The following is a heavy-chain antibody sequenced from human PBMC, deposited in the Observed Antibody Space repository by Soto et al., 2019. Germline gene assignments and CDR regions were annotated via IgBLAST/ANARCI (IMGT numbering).Heavy chain of an antibody. Sequence: PSETLSLTCTVSGGSISSYYWSWIRPPPGKGLEWIGYIYYSGSTNYNPSLKSRVTISVDTSKNQFSLKLSSVTAADTAVYYCARQVLIAAAGYFDYWGQGTLVTVSS. CDR1: GGSISSYY. CDR3: ARQVLIAAAGYFDY. CDR2: IYYSGST. J-gene: IGHJ4*02. V-gene: IGHV4-59*08. D-gene: IGHD6-13*01.